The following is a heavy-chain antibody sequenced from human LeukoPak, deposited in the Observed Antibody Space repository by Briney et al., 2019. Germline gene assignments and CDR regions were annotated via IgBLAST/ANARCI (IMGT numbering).Heavy chain of an antibody. CDR3: ARSGWELASWGLSPSFDY. CDR2: ISPSGGTT. CDR1: GYIFTNFY. V-gene: IGHV1-46*01. D-gene: IGHD7-27*01. J-gene: IGHJ4*02. Sequence: RASVKVSCKASGYIFTNFYIHWVRLAPGQGPEWMGMISPSGGTTDYAQKFQGRGMMTRDTSTSTVYMELSSLRSEDTAVYYCARSGWELASWGLSPSFDYWGQGTLVTVSS.